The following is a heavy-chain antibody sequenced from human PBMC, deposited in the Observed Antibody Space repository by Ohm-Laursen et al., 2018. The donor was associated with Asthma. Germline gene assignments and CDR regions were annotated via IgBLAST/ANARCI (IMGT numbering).Heavy chain of an antibody. CDR2: ISSGSSTI. D-gene: IGHD4-11*01. CDR1: GFTFSSYS. Sequence: GSLRLSCAASGFTFSSYSINWVRQAPGKGLECISYISSGSSTIYYADSVKGRFTISRDNAKNSVYLEMNSLRDEDTAVYYCARQSRGVTTDWGQGTLVTVSS. CDR3: ARQSRGVTTD. J-gene: IGHJ4*02. V-gene: IGHV3-48*02.